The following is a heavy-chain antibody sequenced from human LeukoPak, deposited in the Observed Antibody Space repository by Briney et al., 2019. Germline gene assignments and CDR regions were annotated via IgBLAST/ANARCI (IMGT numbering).Heavy chain of an antibody. D-gene: IGHD3-22*01. CDR2: IYYSGST. CDR3: ARVVGRPIQPLTMIVVVITTMWFDP. CDR1: GGSVSSGSYY. J-gene: IGHJ5*02. V-gene: IGHV4-61*01. Sequence: SETLSLTCTVSGGSVSSGSYYWSWIRQPPGKGLEWIGYIYYSGSTYYNPSLKSRVTISVDTSKNQFSLKLSSVTAADTAVYYCARVVGRPIQPLTMIVVVITTMWFDPWGQGTLVTVSS.